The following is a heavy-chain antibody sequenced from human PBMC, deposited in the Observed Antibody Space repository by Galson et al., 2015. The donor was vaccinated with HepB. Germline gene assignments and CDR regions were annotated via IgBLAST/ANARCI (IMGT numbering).Heavy chain of an antibody. Sequence: SLRLSCAASGFTFSSYAMSWVRQAPGRGLEWVSAISGSGGSTYYADSVKGRFTISRDNSKNTLYLQMNSLRAEDTAVYYCAKDESYSGYDGDYWGQGTLVTVSS. V-gene: IGHV3-23*01. D-gene: IGHD5-12*01. CDR1: GFTFSSYA. CDR3: AKDESYSGYDGDY. J-gene: IGHJ4*02. CDR2: ISGSGGST.